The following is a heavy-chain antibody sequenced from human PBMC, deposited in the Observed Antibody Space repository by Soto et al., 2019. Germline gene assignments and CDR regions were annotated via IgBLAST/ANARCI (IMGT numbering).Heavy chain of an antibody. CDR3: ARGSTDSYPGSRIFDF. J-gene: IGHJ4*02. V-gene: IGHV3-23*01. D-gene: IGHD3-10*01. CDR2: ITDTGGDT. CDR1: GFTFSNYA. Sequence: DVQILESGGDLVRPGGSRRLSCAASGFTFSNYAMNWVRQAPGKGLEWVSTITDTGGDTKYADSVRGRFTMSRDNSKKTLYLQMNSLRVEDSALYYCARGSTDSYPGSRIFDFWGRGTLVTVSS.